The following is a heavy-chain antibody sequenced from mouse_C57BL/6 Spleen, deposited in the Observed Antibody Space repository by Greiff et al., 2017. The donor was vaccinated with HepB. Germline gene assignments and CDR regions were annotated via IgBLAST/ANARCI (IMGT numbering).Heavy chain of an antibody. D-gene: IGHD1-1*01. J-gene: IGHJ1*03. Sequence: EVQLVESEGGLVQPGSSMKLSCTASGFTFSDYYMAWVRQVPEKGLEWVANINYDGSSTYYLDSLKSRFIISRDNAKNILYLQMSSLKSEDTATYYCARDHGSSYGYFDVWGTGTTVTVSS. CDR3: ARDHGSSYGYFDV. CDR1: GFTFSDYY. CDR2: INYDGSST. V-gene: IGHV5-16*01.